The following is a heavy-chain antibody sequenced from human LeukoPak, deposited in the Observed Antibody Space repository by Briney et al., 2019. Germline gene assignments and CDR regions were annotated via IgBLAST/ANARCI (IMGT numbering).Heavy chain of an antibody. J-gene: IGHJ4*02. Sequence: GGSLRLSCAASGFTVSSNYMSWVRQAPGKGLEWVSVIYSGGSTYYADSVKGRFTISRDNSKNTLYLQMNSLRAEDTAVYYCAKDIRAYYYDSSGYWVYWGQGTLVTVSS. CDR3: AKDIRAYYYDSSGYWVY. CDR1: GFTVSSNY. V-gene: IGHV3-53*01. D-gene: IGHD3-22*01. CDR2: IYSGGST.